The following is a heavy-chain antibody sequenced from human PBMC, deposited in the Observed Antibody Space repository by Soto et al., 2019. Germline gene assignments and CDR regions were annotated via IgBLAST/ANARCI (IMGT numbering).Heavy chain of an antibody. CDR3: ASLLRGYSGPGDY. J-gene: IGHJ4*02. V-gene: IGHV1-69*12. Sequence: QVQLVQSGAEVKKPGSSVKVSCKASGGTFSSSAISWVRQAPGQGLEWMGGISTIFGKANYAQKFQGRVTITADESTSTAYMELSSLRSEDTAVYYCASLLRGYSGPGDYWGQGTLVTVSS. CDR1: GGTFSSSA. CDR2: ISTIFGKA. D-gene: IGHD5-12*01.